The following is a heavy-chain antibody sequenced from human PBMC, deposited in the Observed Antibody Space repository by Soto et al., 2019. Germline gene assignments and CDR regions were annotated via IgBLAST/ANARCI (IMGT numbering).Heavy chain of an antibody. CDR3: ARDGCSGSNCLNWFDP. Sequence: PGGSLSLSCAASGFTFSSYSMNWVRQAPGKGLEWVSYISSSSTTKYYADSVKGRFTISRDNAKNSLYLQMNSRRAEDTAVYYCARDGCSGSNCLNWFDPWGQGTLVTVSS. D-gene: IGHD2-15*01. CDR2: ISSSSTTK. V-gene: IGHV3-48*01. CDR1: GFTFSSYS. J-gene: IGHJ5*02.